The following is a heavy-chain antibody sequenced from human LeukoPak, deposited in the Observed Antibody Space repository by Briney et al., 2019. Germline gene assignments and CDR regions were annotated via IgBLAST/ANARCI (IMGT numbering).Heavy chain of an antibody. CDR3: ARDGGQWLVPSDY. CDR1: GFTFDDYG. V-gene: IGHV3-20*04. CDR2: INWNGGST. D-gene: IGHD6-19*01. Sequence: RAWGSLRLSCAASGFTFDDYGMSWVRQAPGKGLEWVSGINWNGGSTGYADSVKGRFTISRDNAKNSLYLQMNSLRAKDTALYYCARDGGQWLVPSDYWGQGTLVTVSS. J-gene: IGHJ4*02.